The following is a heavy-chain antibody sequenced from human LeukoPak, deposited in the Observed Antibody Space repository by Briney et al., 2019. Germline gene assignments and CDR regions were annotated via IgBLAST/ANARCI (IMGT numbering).Heavy chain of an antibody. Sequence: SETLSLTCTVSGVSVSSGTYYWTWIRQPPGKGPEWIGNIYTSGSTNYSPSLKSRLTISLDTSKNQFSLRLSSVTAADTAVYYCARMAYYYDSDGYSQLDYWGQGTLVTVSS. CDR2: IYTSGST. D-gene: IGHD3-22*01. CDR3: ARMAYYYDSDGYSQLDY. J-gene: IGHJ4*02. CDR1: GVSVSSGTYY. V-gene: IGHV4-61*01.